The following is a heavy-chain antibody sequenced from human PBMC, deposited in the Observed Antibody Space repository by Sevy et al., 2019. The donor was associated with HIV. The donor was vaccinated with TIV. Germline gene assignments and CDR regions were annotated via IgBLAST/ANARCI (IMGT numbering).Heavy chain of an antibody. V-gene: IGHV4-61*03. Sequence: SETLSLTCGVSAASVTGGTYSWSWIRQPPGNGLEWIGHVYSIGSTNYSPSLKSRVTISVDTSKNHFSLRLTSVTAADTAVYYCARLSRSTGAAAGRYGMDVWGQGTTVTVSS. CDR3: ARLSRSTGAAAGRYGMDV. D-gene: IGHD6-13*01. CDR2: VYSIGST. J-gene: IGHJ6*02. CDR1: AASVTGGTYS.